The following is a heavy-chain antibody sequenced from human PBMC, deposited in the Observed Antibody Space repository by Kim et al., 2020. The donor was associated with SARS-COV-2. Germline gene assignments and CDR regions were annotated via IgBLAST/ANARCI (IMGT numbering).Heavy chain of an antibody. Sequence: SETLSLTCTVSGGSISSGGYYWSWIRQHPGKGLEWIGYIYYSGSTYYNPSLKSRVTISVDTSKNQFSLKLSSVTAADTAVYYCARDSLYDSSGYSAFDIWGQGTMVTVSS. CDR3: ARDSLYDSSGYSAFDI. D-gene: IGHD3-22*01. J-gene: IGHJ3*02. V-gene: IGHV4-31*03. CDR2: IYYSGST. CDR1: GGSISSGGYY.